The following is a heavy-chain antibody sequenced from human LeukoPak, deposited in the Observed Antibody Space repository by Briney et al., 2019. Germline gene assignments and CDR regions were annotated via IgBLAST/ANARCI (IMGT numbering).Heavy chain of an antibody. D-gene: IGHD2-15*01. CDR3: ARDHLYCSGGSCYRYWYFDL. J-gene: IGHJ2*01. CDR2: IYYSGST. Sequence: PSETLFLTCTVSGGSISSYYWSWIRQPPGKGLEWIGYIYYSGSTNYNPSLKSRVTISVDTSKNQFSLKLSSVTAADTAVYYCARDHLYCSGGSCYRYWYFDLWGRGTLVTVSS. CDR1: GGSISSYY. V-gene: IGHV4-59*01.